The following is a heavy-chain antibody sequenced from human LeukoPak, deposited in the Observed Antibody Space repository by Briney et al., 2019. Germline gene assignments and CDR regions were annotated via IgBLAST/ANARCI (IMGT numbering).Heavy chain of an antibody. V-gene: IGHV3-23*01. D-gene: IGHD6-13*01. CDR2: ISGSGGST. Sequence: GGTLRLSCAASGFTFSSYGMSWVRQAPGKGLEWVSAISGSGGSTYYADSVKGRFTISRDNSKNTLYLQMNSLRAEDTAVYYCAKGKGSSWYFVPVPSYTPYFDYWGQGTLVTVSS. J-gene: IGHJ4*02. CDR3: AKGKGSSWYFVPVPSYTPYFDY. CDR1: GFTFSSYG.